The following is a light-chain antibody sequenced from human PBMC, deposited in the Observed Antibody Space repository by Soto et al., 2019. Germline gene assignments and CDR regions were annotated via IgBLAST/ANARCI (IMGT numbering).Light chain of an antibody. CDR2: LNSDGRH. CDR1: SGHSNYA. CDR3: QTWGTGIQV. J-gene: IGLJ2*01. Sequence: QAVVTQSPSASASLGASVKLTCTLSSGHSNYAIAWHQQQPEKGPRFLMKLNSDGRHIKGDGIPDRFSGSSSGAERYLTISSLQSEDEADYYCQTWGTGIQVFGGGTQLTVL. V-gene: IGLV4-69*01.